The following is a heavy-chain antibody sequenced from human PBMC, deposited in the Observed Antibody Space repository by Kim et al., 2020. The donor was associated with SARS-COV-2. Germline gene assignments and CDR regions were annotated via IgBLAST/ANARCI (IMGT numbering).Heavy chain of an antibody. CDR2: ISAYNGNT. Sequence: ASVKVSCKASGYTFTSYGISWVRQAPGQGLEWMGWISAYNGNTNYAQKLQGRVTMTTDTSTSTAYMELRSLRSDDTAVYYCARDSCEYCSGGSCYYYYYGMDVWGQGTTVTVPS. V-gene: IGHV1-18*01. CDR1: GYTFTSYG. D-gene: IGHD2-15*01. J-gene: IGHJ6*02. CDR3: ARDSCEYCSGGSCYYYYYGMDV.